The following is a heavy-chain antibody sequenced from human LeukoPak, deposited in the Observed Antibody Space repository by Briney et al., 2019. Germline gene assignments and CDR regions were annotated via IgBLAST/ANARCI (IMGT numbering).Heavy chain of an antibody. CDR1: GGSISSSNW. D-gene: IGHD2-15*01. V-gene: IGHV4-4*02. CDR2: IYHSGST. Sequence: SETLSLTCAVSGGSISSSNWWSWVRQPPGKGLEWIGEIYHSGSTNYNPSLKSRVTISVDKSKNQFSLKLSSVTAADTAVYYCAREADDCSGGSCYYYYYYMDVWGKGTTVTVSS. J-gene: IGHJ6*03. CDR3: AREADDCSGGSCYYYYYYMDV.